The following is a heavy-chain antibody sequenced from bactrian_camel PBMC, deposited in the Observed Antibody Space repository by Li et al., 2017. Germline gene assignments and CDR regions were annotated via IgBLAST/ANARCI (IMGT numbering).Heavy chain of an antibody. CDR1: EYTYKSNC. CDR2: TSWSGDST. J-gene: IGHJ4*01. D-gene: IGHD5*01. CDR3: ATAGWTIKRLTPHGYH. Sequence: DVQLVESGGGSVQAGGSMTLACSTSEYTYKSNCLAWFRQAPGKEREGVSATSWSGDSTNYADSVKGRFTISRDNAKDTLYLHMNSLKIEDTGVYYCATAGWTIKRLTPHGYHWGRGTQVTVS. V-gene: IGHV3S59*01.